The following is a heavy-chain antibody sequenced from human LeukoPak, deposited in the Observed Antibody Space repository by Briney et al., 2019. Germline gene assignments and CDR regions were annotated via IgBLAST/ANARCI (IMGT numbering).Heavy chain of an antibody. V-gene: IGHV1-18*01. D-gene: IGHD2-8*01. CDR1: GYTFTSYG. CDR3: ARDGVYAQNVFSFDY. CDR2: ISAYNGNT. Sequence: ASVKVSCKASGYTFTSYGISWVRQAPGQGLEWMGWISAYNGNTNYAQKPQGRVTMTTDTSTSTAYMELRSLRSDDTALYYCARDGVYAQNVFSFDYWGQGTLVTVSS. J-gene: IGHJ4*02.